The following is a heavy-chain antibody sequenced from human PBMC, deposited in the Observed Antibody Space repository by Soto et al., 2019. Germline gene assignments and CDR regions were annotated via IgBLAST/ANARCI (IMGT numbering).Heavy chain of an antibody. D-gene: IGHD4-4*01. CDR3: ARDTVTLDY. J-gene: IGHJ4*02. Sequence: EVQLVESGGGLVQPGGSLRLSCAASGFTFSSYCMSWVRQAPGKGLEWVANIKQDGSEKYYVDSVKGRFTISRDNAKNSLYLQMNSLRAEDTAVYYCARDTVTLDYWGQGTLVTVSS. CDR2: IKQDGSEK. CDR1: GFTFSSYC. V-gene: IGHV3-7*03.